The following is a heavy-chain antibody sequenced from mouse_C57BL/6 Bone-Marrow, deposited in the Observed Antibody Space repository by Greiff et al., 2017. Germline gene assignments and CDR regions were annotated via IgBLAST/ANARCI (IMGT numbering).Heavy chain of an antibody. CDR2: IHPNSGST. D-gene: IGHD2-1*01. J-gene: IGHJ3*01. V-gene: IGHV1-64*01. Sequence: QVQLQQPGAELVKPGASVKLSCKASGYTFTSYWMHWVKQRPGQGLEWIGMIHPNSGSTTYNEKFKSKATMTVDKSSSTAYMQLSSLTSEYYAVYYCARGYYGNPWVAYWGQGTLVTVSA. CDR1: GYTFTSYW. CDR3: ARGYYGNPWVAY.